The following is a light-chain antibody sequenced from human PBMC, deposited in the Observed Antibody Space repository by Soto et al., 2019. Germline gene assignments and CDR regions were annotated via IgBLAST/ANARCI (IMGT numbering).Light chain of an antibody. CDR3: QQRANWPLT. CDR1: QSVSSSY. Sequence: EIVLTQSRGTLSLSPGERATLSCRASQSVSSSYLAWYQQKPGQVPRLLIYDTSNRATGIPARFSGSGSGTDFTLIISSLEPEDFAVYYCQQRANWPLTFGGGTKVDIK. V-gene: IGKV3-11*01. CDR2: DTS. J-gene: IGKJ4*01.